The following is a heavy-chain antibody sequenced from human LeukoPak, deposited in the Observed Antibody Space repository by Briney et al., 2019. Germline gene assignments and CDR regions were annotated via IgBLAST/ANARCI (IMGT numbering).Heavy chain of an antibody. Sequence: ASVKVSCKASGYTFTSYAISWVRQAPGQGLEWMGWISGYNGNTKYTQKVQGRVTMTTDTSTSTAYMELRSLRSDDTAVYYCARGYSYGSDYYYGMDVWGQGTTVTVSS. CDR3: ARGYSYGSDYYYGMDV. D-gene: IGHD5-18*01. CDR2: ISGYNGNT. V-gene: IGHV1-18*01. J-gene: IGHJ6*02. CDR1: GYTFTSYA.